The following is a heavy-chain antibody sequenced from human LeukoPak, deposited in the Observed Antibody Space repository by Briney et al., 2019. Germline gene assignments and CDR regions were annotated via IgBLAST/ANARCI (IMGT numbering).Heavy chain of an antibody. CDR3: ARDIRGAAAGTVRRYDAFDI. Sequence: ASVKVSCKASGYTFTSYGISWVRQAPGQGLEWMGWISAYNGNTNYAQKLQGRVTMTTDTSTSTAYMELRSLRSDDTAVYYCARDIRGAAAGTVRRYDAFDIWGQGTMVTVS. CDR1: GYTFTSYG. CDR2: ISAYNGNT. J-gene: IGHJ3*02. D-gene: IGHD6-13*01. V-gene: IGHV1-18*01.